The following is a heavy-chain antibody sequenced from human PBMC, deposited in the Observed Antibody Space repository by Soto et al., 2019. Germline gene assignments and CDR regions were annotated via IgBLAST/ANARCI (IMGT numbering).Heavy chain of an antibody. CDR1: GASVRNCY. D-gene: IGHD3-22*01. CDR3: SRVGYYHTPAWFHP. CDR2: VSSSGSS. Sequence: SSETLTLTCTVSGASVRNCYWSWIRQPAAGKGLEWIGHVSSSGSSHYRPSLKSRLTMSLDTSKNQLSLKLTSVTAADTDVYYWSRVGYYHTPAWFHPRGQGTLVTGSS. V-gene: IGHV4-4*07. J-gene: IGHJ5*02.